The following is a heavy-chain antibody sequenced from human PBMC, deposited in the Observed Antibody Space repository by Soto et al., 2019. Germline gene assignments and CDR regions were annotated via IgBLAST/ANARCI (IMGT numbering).Heavy chain of an antibody. V-gene: IGHV1-69*06. D-gene: IGHD6-19*01. CDR2: IIPVFGTA. J-gene: IGHJ4*02. CDR1: GGTFSTYA. CDR3: ARGPTAVAGNLYFDY. Sequence: QVQLVQSGAEVKKPGSSVKVSCKASGGTFSTYAFNWVRQAPGQRLEWMGGIIPVFGTANYAQKFQDRLTITADKSTSTAYMALTSLRSDDTAVYYCARGPTAVAGNLYFDYWGQGTLVTVSS.